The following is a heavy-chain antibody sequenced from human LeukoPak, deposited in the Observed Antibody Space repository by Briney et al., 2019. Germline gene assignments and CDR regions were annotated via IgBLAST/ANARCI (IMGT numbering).Heavy chain of an antibody. CDR1: GFPFSSYP. D-gene: IGHD1-1*01. J-gene: IGHJ4*02. CDR3: ASAATATVDY. Sequence: PGGSLRLSCAASGFPFSSYPMHWVRQAPGKGLEWVALISYDGNNKYYADSVKGRFTISGDNSKNTLYLQMNSLRPDDTAMYSCASAATATVDYWGQGTLVTVSS. V-gene: IGHV3-30*01. CDR2: ISYDGNNK.